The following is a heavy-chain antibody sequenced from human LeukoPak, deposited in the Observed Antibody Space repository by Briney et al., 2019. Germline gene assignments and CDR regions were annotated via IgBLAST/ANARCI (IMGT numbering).Heavy chain of an antibody. D-gene: IGHD3-10*01. J-gene: IGHJ6*03. CDR3: ARSVYYGSGSYSDYYYYMDV. V-gene: IGHV4-38-2*02. CDR1: GYSISSGYY. CDR2: IYQSGST. Sequence: SETLSLTCTVSGYSISSGYYWGWIRPSPGKGLEWIGSIYQSGSTFDNPSLKSRVTISVDTSKNQFSLKLSSVTAADTAVYYCARSVYYGSGSYSDYYYYMDVWGKGTTVTVSS.